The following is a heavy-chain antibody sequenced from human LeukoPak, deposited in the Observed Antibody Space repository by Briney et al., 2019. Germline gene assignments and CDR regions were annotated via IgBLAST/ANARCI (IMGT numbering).Heavy chain of an antibody. J-gene: IGHJ4*02. V-gene: IGHV3-20*04. CDR2: INWNGGGT. CDR3: ARDAALYDSTSGY. CDR1: GFTFDDHG. Sequence: PGGSLRLSCAASGFTFDDHGMSWVRQAPGKGLEWVSGINWNGGGTGYADSVKGRFTISRDNAKNSLYLQMNSLRAEDTALYYCARDAALYDSTSGYWGQGTLVTVSS. D-gene: IGHD3-22*01.